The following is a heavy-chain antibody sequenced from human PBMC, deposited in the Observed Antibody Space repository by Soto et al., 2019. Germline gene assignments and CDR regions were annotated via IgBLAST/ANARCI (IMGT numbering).Heavy chain of an antibody. V-gene: IGHV3-23*01. J-gene: IGHJ4*02. CDR3: AKDRNYPRDQFHY. CDR2: ISANGQGI. D-gene: IGHD1-7*01. CDR1: GFTFSSYA. Sequence: GGSLRLSCAASGFTFSSYALSWVRQAPGKGLEWVSAISANGQGIYYADSVRGRFTISRDNSKNTIFLHMDSLRAEDTAVYYCAKDRNYPRDQFHYWGQGTLVTVSS.